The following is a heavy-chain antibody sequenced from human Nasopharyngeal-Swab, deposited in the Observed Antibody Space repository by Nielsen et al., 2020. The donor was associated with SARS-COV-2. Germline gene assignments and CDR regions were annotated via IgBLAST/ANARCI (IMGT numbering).Heavy chain of an antibody. V-gene: IGHV3-33*01. J-gene: IGHJ6*02. Sequence: GESLKISCAASGFTFRTYGMHWVRQAPGKGLEWVAGVWYDGTNKYYADSVEGRFTVSRDNSKNMLFLQMNSLRVEDTAVYYCARALNPETTWVTFRNYYRYGMDVWGQGTTVTVSS. CDR2: VWYDGTNK. CDR1: GFTFRTYG. D-gene: IGHD3-10*01. CDR3: ARALNPETTWVTFRNYYRYGMDV.